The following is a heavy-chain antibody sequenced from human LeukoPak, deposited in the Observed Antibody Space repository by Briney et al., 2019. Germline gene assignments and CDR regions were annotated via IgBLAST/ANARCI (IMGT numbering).Heavy chain of an antibody. J-gene: IGHJ4*02. CDR1: GYTFTDYY. CDR2: INPNDGDT. Sequence: ASVKVPCKASGYTFTDYYMHWVRQAPGQGFEWMGWINPNDGDTDYAQKFQGRVTMTRDTSISTAHMEVSRLRSDDTAVYYCARANFLYCSSTTCLFDYWGQGTLVTVSS. V-gene: IGHV1-2*02. CDR3: ARANFLYCSSTTCLFDY. D-gene: IGHD2-2*01.